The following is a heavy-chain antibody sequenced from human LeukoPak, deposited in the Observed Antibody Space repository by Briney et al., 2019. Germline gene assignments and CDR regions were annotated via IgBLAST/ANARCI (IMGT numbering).Heavy chain of an antibody. D-gene: IGHD1-26*01. V-gene: IGHV4-59*11. Sequence: SETLSLTCTASGGSISSHYWSWIRQPPGKGLEWIGYIYYSGTTNYNPSLKSRVTISVDTSKNQFSLKLSSVTAADTAVYYCARDGEGGSYFDWGQGTLVTVSS. CDR3: ARDGEGGSYFD. J-gene: IGHJ4*02. CDR2: IYYSGTT. CDR1: GGSISSHY.